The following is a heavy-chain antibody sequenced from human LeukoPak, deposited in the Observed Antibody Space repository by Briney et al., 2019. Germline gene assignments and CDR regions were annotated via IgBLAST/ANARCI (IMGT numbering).Heavy chain of an antibody. CDR1: GFTFSNYG. Sequence: GGSLRLSCAASGFTFSNYGMNWVRQAPGKGLEWVSGITSSGITYYADSVKGRFTVSRDNSKNTLYLQMNSLRAEDTAVYYCARQGAISTNYFDYWGQGTLVTVSS. J-gene: IGHJ4*02. D-gene: IGHD1-26*01. CDR2: ITSSGIT. V-gene: IGHV3-23*01. CDR3: ARQGAISTNYFDY.